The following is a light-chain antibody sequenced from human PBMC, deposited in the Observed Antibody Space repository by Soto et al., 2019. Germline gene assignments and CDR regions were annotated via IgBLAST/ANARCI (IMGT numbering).Light chain of an antibody. CDR1: QSIFYSSYNKSY. V-gene: IGKV4-1*01. CDR2: WAS. J-gene: IGKJ3*01. CDR3: QQFYSAPFP. Sequence: DNVMTQSPDSLAVSLGERATIKCKSSQSIFYSSYNKSYLAWYQQKSGQSPKLLISWASSRQSGVPDRFSGRGSGEDFTLTLSSLPAEDVAVYYCQQFYSAPFPFGPGNKVDIQ.